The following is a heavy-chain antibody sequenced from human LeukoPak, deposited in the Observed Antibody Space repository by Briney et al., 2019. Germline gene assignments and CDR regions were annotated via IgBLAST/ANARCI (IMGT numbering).Heavy chain of an antibody. CDR3: AREYSSGRFFDY. CDR2: INSDGSST. D-gene: IGHD6-25*01. Sequence: GGSLRLSCAASGFTFSSSWMHWVRQAPGKGLVWVSRINSDGSSTNYADSVKGRFTISRDNAKNTVYLQMNSLRAEDTAVYYCAREYSSGRFFDYWGQGTLVTVSS. CDR1: GFTFSSSW. J-gene: IGHJ4*02. V-gene: IGHV3-74*01.